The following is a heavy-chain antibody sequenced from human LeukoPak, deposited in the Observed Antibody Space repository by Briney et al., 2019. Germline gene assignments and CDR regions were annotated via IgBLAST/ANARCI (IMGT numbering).Heavy chain of an antibody. D-gene: IGHD3-3*01. CDR2: ISSSSSYI. Sequence: PGGSLRLSCAASGFTFSSYSMNWVRQAPGKGLEWVSSISSSSSYIYYADSVKGRFTISRDNAKNSLYLQMNSLRAEDTAVYYCARDRSWRILEWLPGDYWGQGTLVTVSS. V-gene: IGHV3-21*01. J-gene: IGHJ4*02. CDR3: ARDRSWRILEWLPGDY. CDR1: GFTFSSYS.